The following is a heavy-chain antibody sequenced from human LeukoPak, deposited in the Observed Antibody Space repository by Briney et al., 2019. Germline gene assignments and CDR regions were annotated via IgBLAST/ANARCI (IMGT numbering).Heavy chain of an antibody. CDR3: ARGFTIQLQDNYYYYYGMDV. V-gene: IGHV4-34*09. J-gene: IGHJ6*02. CDR1: GGSFSGYY. D-gene: IGHD5-18*01. CDR2: INHSGST. Sequence: SETLSLTCAVYGGSFSGYYWSWIRQPPGKGLEWIGEINHSGSTNYNPSLKSRVTISVDTSKNQFSLKLSSVTAADTAVYYCARGFTIQLQDNYYYYYGMDVWGQGTTVTVSS.